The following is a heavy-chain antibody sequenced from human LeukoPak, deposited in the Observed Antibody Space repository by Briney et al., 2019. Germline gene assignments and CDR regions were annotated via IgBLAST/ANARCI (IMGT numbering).Heavy chain of an antibody. CDR2: IRYDGSNK. CDR3: ATPFNGDYVNNY. CDR1: GFTFSSCG. Sequence: GGSLRLSCAASGFTFSSCGMHWVRQAPGKGLEWVAFIRYDGSNKYYADSVKGRFTISRDNSKNTLYLQMNSLRAEDTAVYYCATPFNGDYVNNYWGQGTLVTVSS. J-gene: IGHJ4*02. V-gene: IGHV3-30*02. D-gene: IGHD4-17*01.